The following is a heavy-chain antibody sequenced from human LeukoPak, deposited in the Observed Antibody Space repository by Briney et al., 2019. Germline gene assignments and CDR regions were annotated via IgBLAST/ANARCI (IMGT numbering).Heavy chain of an antibody. CDR2: INHSGST. CDR3: ARGITYYYGSGSYYH. D-gene: IGHD3-10*01. V-gene: IGHV4-34*01. J-gene: IGHJ5*02. CDR1: GGSFSGYY. Sequence: SETLSLTCAVYGGSFSGYYWSWVRQPPGKGLEWIGEINHSGSTNYNPSLKSRVTISVDTSKNQFSLKLSSVTAADTAVYYCARGITYYYGSGSYYHWGQGTLVTVSS.